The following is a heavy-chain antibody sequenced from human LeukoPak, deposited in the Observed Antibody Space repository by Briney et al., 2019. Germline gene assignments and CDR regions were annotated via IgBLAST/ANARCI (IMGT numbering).Heavy chain of an antibody. D-gene: IGHD3-22*01. CDR1: GFTFSSYA. J-gene: IGHJ4*02. CDR2: ISGSGGST. CDR3: AKGSPYDSSGYYKHFDY. V-gene: IGHV3-23*01. Sequence: GGSLRLSSAASGFTFSSYAMSWVRQAPGKGLEWVSAISGSGGSTYYADSVKGRFTISRDNSKNTLYLQMNSLRAEDAAVYYCAKGSPYDSSGYYKHFDYWGQGTLVTVSS.